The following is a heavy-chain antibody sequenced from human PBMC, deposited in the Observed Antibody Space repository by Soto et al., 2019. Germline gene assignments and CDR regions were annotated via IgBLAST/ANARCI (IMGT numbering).Heavy chain of an antibody. CDR2: IIPIFGTA. Sequence: QVQLVQSGAEVKKPGSSVKVSCKASGGTFSSYAISWVRQAPGQGLERMGGIIPIFGTANYAQKFQGRVTITADKSTSTAYMELSSLRSEDTAVYYCARGAFSWLPLAFQHWGQGTLVTVSS. CDR1: GGTFSSYA. V-gene: IGHV1-69*06. CDR3: ARGAFSWLPLAFQH. J-gene: IGHJ1*01. D-gene: IGHD3-16*01.